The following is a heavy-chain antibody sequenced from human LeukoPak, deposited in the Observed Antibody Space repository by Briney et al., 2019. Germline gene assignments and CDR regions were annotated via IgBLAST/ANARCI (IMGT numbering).Heavy chain of an antibody. V-gene: IGHV3-23*01. CDR3: ARDLYNSASR. CDR2: IGGRDGST. J-gene: IGHJ4*02. D-gene: IGHD6-25*01. CDR1: GFTFSSYA. Sequence: GGSLRLSCAASGFTFSSYAMSWVRQAPGKGLEWVSAIGGRDGSTYYADSVKGRFTISRDNSKNTLYVQMNSLRAEDTAVYYCARDLYNSASRWGQGTLVTVSS.